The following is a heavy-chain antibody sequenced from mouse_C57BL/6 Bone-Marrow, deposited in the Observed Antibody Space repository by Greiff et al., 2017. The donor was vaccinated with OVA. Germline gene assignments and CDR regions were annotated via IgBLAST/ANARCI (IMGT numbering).Heavy chain of an antibody. D-gene: IGHD1-1*01. CDR3: ARDRGYYPRDY. CDR2: LNYDSSST. Sequence: DVHLVESEGGLVQPGSSMKLSCTASGFTFSDYYLAWVRQVPDTGLEWVANLNYDSSSTSYLDSLTSRSIISRDNAKNILYLQMSSLKSKNTATYYYARDRGYYPRDYWGQGTSVTVSS. CDR1: GFTFSDYY. J-gene: IGHJ4*01. V-gene: IGHV5-16*01.